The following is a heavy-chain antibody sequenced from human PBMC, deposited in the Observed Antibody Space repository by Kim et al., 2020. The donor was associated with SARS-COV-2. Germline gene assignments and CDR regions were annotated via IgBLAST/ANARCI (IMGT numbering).Heavy chain of an antibody. CDR3: ARHVWRYCSSTSCYRGAFDI. J-gene: IGHJ3*02. CDR2: IYYSGST. D-gene: IGHD2-2*01. Sequence: SETLSLTCTVSGGSISSYYWSWIRQPPGKGLEWIGYIYYSGSTNYNPSLKSRVTISVDTSKNQFSLKLSSVTAADTAVYYCARHVWRYCSSTSCYRGAFDIWGQGTMVTVSS. CDR1: GGSISSYY. V-gene: IGHV4-59*08.